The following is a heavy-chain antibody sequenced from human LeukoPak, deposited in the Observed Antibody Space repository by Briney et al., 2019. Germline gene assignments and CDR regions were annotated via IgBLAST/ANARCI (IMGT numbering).Heavy chain of an antibody. V-gene: IGHV3-7*03. CDR2: VNRDGSET. Sequence: GGSLILSCAASGFALSSHWMTWVRQVPGRGPEWVANVNRDGSETYYLDSVKGRFTISKDNAKSSLYLQMNSLRAEDTALYHCARNNGMDVWGQGTTVIVSS. J-gene: IGHJ6*02. CDR1: GFALSSHW. CDR3: ARNNGMDV.